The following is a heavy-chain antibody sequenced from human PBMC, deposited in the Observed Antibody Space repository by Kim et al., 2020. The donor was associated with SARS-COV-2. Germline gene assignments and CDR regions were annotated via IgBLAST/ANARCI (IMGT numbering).Heavy chain of an antibody. J-gene: IGHJ4*02. D-gene: IGHD3-22*01. CDR1: GFTFSNAW. CDR2: IKSKTDGGTT. V-gene: IGHV3-15*01. CDR3: TTDLYYYDSSGYSPLDY. Sequence: GGSLRLSCAASGFTFSNAWMSWVRQAPGKGLEWVGRIKSKTDGGTTDYAAPVKGRFTISRDDSKNTLYLQMNSLKTEDTAVYYCTTDLYYYDSSGYSPLDYWGQGTLVTVSS.